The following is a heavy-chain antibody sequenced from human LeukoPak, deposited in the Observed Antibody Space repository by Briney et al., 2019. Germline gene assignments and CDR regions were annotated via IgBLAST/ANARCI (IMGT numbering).Heavy chain of an antibody. CDR2: IYPDDSDI. D-gene: IGHD5-18*01. V-gene: IGHV5-51*01. Sequence: GESLKIPCKGSGYSFATYWIAWVRQMPGKGLEWMGIIYPDDSDIKYSPSFQGQVTFSADKSITTAYLQWGSLKASDTAMYYCARFLDTALDYWGQGTLVTVSS. CDR3: ARFLDTALDY. CDR1: GYSFATYW. J-gene: IGHJ4*02.